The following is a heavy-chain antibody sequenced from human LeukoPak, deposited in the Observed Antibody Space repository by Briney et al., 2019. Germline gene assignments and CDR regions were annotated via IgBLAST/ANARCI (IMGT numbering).Heavy chain of an antibody. Sequence: GGSLRLSCATSGFPFSSYDMNWVRQAPGKGLEWVSYIHSSGGTIYYADSVKGRFTISRDSAKNSVYLRMNSLRAEDTALYYCARKLTGTTYFDCWGQGILSPSPQ. J-gene: IGHJ4*02. CDR3: ARKLTGTTYFDC. D-gene: IGHD1-1*01. CDR1: GFPFSSYD. V-gene: IGHV3-48*03. CDR2: IHSSGGTI.